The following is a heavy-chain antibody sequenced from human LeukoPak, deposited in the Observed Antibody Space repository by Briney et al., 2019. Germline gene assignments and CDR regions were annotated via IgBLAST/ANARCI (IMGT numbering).Heavy chain of an antibody. J-gene: IGHJ3*02. CDR1: GYSFTSYW. Sequence: KISCKGSGYSFTSYWIGWVRQAPGQGLEWMGGIIPIFGTANYAQKFQGRVTITTDESTSTAYMELSSLRSEDTAVYYCARENDAFDIWGQGTMVTVSS. CDR3: ARENDAFDI. CDR2: IIPIFGTA. V-gene: IGHV1-69*05.